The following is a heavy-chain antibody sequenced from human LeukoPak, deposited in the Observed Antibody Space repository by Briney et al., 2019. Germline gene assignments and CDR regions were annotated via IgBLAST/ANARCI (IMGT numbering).Heavy chain of an antibody. CDR3: ARSLYYYDSSGYYFPSNFDY. CDR1: GYTFTGYY. CDR2: INPNSGGT. V-gene: IGHV1-2*06. Sequence: ASVKVSCKASGYTFTGYYMDWVRQAPGQGLEWMGRINPNSGGTNYAQKFQGRVTMTRDTSISTAYMDLSRLRSDDTAVYYCARSLYYYDSSGYYFPSNFDYWGQGTLVTVSS. D-gene: IGHD3-22*01. J-gene: IGHJ4*02.